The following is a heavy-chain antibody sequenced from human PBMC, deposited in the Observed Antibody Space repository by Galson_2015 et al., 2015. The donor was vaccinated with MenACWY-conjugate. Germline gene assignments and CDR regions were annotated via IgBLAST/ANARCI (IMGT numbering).Heavy chain of an antibody. Sequence: VKVSCKASGYTFTGFYFHRVRQAPGQGLEWMGRLTPHSGGTDYAQKSQGRATMSRDMSINTAYMELNSLRFDDTAIYYCARGYAGGHMDVWGEGTTVTVSS. CDR1: GYTFTGFY. CDR2: LTPHSGGT. CDR3: ARGYAGGHMDV. V-gene: IGHV1-2*06. D-gene: IGHD2-2*01. J-gene: IGHJ6*03.